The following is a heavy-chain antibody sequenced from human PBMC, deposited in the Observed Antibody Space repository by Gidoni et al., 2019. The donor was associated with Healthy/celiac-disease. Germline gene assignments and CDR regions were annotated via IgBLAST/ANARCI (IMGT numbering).Heavy chain of an antibody. CDR2: ISGSGGST. J-gene: IGHJ4*02. Sequence: EVQLLESGGGLVQPGGSLRLSCAASGFTFRSYAMSWVRQAPGKGLEGGSAISGSGGSTYYADSVKGRFTISRDNSKNTLYLQMNSLRAEDTAVYYCAKISYGSGSEKFDYWGQGTLVTVSS. V-gene: IGHV3-23*01. CDR3: AKISYGSGSEKFDY. CDR1: GFTFRSYA. D-gene: IGHD3-10*01.